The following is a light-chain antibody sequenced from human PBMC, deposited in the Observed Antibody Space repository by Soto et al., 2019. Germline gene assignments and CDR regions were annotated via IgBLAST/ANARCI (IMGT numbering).Light chain of an antibody. CDR3: QQYNSYSRT. CDR1: QSISSW. J-gene: IGKJ1*01. Sequence: DNQMTQSPSPLSASVGDRVTITCRASQSISSWLAWYQQKPGKAPKLLIYDASSLESGVPSRFSGSGSGTEFTLTISSLHPDEFATYYCQQYNSYSRTVGQGTKVELK. V-gene: IGKV1-5*01. CDR2: DAS.